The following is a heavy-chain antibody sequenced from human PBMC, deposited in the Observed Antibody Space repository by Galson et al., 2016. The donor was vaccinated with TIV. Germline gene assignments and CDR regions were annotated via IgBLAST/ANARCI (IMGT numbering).Heavy chain of an antibody. V-gene: IGHV6-1*01. CDR3: SRGNWNYGMGGAMDV. Sequence: CAISGDSVSGHTAAWNWVGQSPSRGLEWLGRTYYTSKWNTDYAVSVKGRIIIRPDTSMNQVSLQLSSVIPDDTAVYYCSRGNWNYGMGGAMDVWGRGTTVTVSS. CDR1: GDSVSGHTAA. J-gene: IGHJ6*02. D-gene: IGHD1-7*01. CDR2: TYYTSKWNT.